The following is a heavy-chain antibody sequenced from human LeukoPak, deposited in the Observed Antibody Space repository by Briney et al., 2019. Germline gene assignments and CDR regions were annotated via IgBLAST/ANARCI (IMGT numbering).Heavy chain of an antibody. Sequence: VASVKVCCKASGYTFTGYYMHWVRQAPGQGLEWMGWINPNSGGTNYAQKFQGRVTMTRDTSISTAYMELSRLRSDDTAVYCCARGWALSSPFDYWGQGTLVTVSS. CDR3: ARGWALSSPFDY. V-gene: IGHV1-2*02. D-gene: IGHD6-6*01. CDR1: GYTFTGYY. CDR2: INPNSGGT. J-gene: IGHJ4*02.